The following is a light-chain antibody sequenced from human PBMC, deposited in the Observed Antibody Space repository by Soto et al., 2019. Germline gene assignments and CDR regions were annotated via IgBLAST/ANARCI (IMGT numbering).Light chain of an antibody. V-gene: IGKV3-20*01. CDR2: AAS. J-gene: IGKJ4*01. Sequence: EIVLTQSPGTLSLSPGDRATLSCRASQSVSSIAWYQQKPGQAPRLLIHAASSRATGIPDRFSGSGSGTDFTLTISGLEPEDFAVYYCQQYGSSPRLTFGGGTKGEIK. CDR3: QQYGSSPRLT. CDR1: QSVSS.